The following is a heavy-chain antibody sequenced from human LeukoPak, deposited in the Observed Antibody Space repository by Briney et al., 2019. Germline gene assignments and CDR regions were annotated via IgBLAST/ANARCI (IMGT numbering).Heavy chain of an antibody. J-gene: IGHJ4*02. CDR1: SGSISNYY. CDR3: ARTSYSAYDAPFGY. D-gene: IGHD5-12*01. CDR2: IYYSGST. V-gene: IGHV4-59*01. Sequence: SETLSLTCTVSSGSISNYYWSWIRQPPGRGLEWIGYIYYSGSTNYNPSLKSRVTISVDTSKNQFSLKLSSVTAADTAVYYCARTSYSAYDAPFGYWGQGTLVTASS.